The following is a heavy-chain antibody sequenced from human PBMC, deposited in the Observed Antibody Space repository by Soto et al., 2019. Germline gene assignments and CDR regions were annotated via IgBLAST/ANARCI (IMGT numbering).Heavy chain of an antibody. J-gene: IGHJ4*02. Sequence: GGSLRLSCAASGISVNNNYMSWVRQAPGKGLEWVSVLYSNGGTHYADSLKGRFTISRDTSRNTVFLNMSSLRPEDTAVYYCARGYCSGGSCYVFDFWGQGTKVTVS. CDR1: GISVNNNY. CDR3: ARGYCSGGSCYVFDF. V-gene: IGHV3-53*01. CDR2: LYSNGGT. D-gene: IGHD2-15*01.